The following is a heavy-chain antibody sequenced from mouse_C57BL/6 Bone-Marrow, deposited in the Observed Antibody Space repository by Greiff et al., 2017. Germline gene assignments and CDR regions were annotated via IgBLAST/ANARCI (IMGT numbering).Heavy chain of an antibody. J-gene: IGHJ1*03. CDR2: IDPVNGDT. CDR3: TTGITTVVAGGGYWYFDV. V-gene: IGHV14-4*01. D-gene: IGHD1-1*01. Sequence: VQLQQSGAELVRPGASVKLSCTASGFNIKDDYMHWVKQRPEQGLEWIGWIDPVNGDTEYASKFQGKATITADTSSNTSYLQLSSLTSEDTAVYYCTTGITTVVAGGGYWYFDVWGTGTTVTVSS. CDR1: GFNIKDDY.